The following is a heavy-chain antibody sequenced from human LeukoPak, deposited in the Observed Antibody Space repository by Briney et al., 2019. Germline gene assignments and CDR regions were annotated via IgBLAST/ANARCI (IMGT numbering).Heavy chain of an antibody. V-gene: IGHV4-61*01. J-gene: IGHJ5*02. CDR2: IYDSGST. CDR3: ARAPEVYDSTSYGGGWLDP. D-gene: IGHD3-22*01. Sequence: SDTLSLTCTVSGGSVNSGNYYWSWIRQPPGKGLEWIGYIYDSGSTKYNPSLKSRVTISEDTSKNQFSLKLRFVTAADTAVYYCARAPEVYDSTSYGGGWLDPWGQGIRVIVSS. CDR1: GGSVNSGNYY.